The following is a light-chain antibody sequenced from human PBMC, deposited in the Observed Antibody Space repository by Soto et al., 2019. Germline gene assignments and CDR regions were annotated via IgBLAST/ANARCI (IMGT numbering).Light chain of an antibody. Sequence: DIQMTQSPSSLSASIGDRVTITCRASQSISSYLNLYQQKPGKAPKLLIFGASRLQSGVPSRFSGSGHGTDFTLTISSLQPEDFATYYCQQSDTFYTFGQGTNLQIK. CDR3: QQSDTFYT. CDR2: GAS. V-gene: IGKV1-39*01. CDR1: QSISSY. J-gene: IGKJ2*01.